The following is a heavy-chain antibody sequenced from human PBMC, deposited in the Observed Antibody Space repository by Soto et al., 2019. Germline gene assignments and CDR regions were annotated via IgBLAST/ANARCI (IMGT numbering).Heavy chain of an antibody. J-gene: IGHJ6*03. CDR1: GYTFTSYY. CDR2: INPSGGST. V-gene: IGHV1-46*03. CDR3: ARGAYYYGSGSYTHYYMDV. D-gene: IGHD3-10*01. Sequence: RASVKVSCKASGYTFTSYYMHWVRQAPGQGLEWMGIINPSGGSTSYAQKFQGRVTMTRDTSTSTVYMELSSLRSEDTAVYYCARGAYYYGSGSYTHYYMDVWGKGTTVNVSS.